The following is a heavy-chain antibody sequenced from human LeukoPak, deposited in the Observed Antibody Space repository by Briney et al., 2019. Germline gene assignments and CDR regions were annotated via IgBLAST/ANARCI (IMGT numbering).Heavy chain of an antibody. CDR3: AKDGLLWFGEFTNFDY. J-gene: IGHJ4*02. Sequence: GGSLRLSCAASGFTFSSYAMSWVRQAPGKGLEWASAISGSGGSTYYADSVKGRFTISRDNSKNTLYQQMNSLRAEDTAVYYCAKDGLLWFGEFTNFDYWGQGTLVTVSS. D-gene: IGHD3-10*01. CDR2: ISGSGGST. CDR1: GFTFSSYA. V-gene: IGHV3-23*01.